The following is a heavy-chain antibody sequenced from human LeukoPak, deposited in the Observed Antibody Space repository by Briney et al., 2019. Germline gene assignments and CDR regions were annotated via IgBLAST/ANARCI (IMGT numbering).Heavy chain of an antibody. CDR1: GYRFTSYW. CDR3: ARRTFGDYYFDY. J-gene: IGHJ4*02. Sequence: GASLKISCKGSGYRFTSYWIGWVRQMPGKGLEWMGIIYPDDSDTRYSPSFQGQVTISADKSISTAHLQWSSLKASDTAIYYCARRTFGDYYFDYWGQGTLVTVSS. CDR2: IYPDDSDT. D-gene: IGHD4-17*01. V-gene: IGHV5-51*01.